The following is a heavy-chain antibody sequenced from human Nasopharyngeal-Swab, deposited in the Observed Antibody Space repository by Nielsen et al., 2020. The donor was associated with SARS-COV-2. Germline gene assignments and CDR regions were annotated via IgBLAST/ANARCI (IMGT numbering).Heavy chain of an antibody. CDR3: AKDLRGPYFF. D-gene: IGHD2/OR15-2a*01. CDR2: IVGSGDISGSGGST. Sequence: VRQAPGKGLEWVAAIVGSGDISGSGGSTYYADSVKGRFTISRDSSKNTLSLQMNSLRAEDTAVYYCAKDLRGPYFFWGQGTLVTVSS. J-gene: IGHJ4*02. V-gene: IGHV3-23*01.